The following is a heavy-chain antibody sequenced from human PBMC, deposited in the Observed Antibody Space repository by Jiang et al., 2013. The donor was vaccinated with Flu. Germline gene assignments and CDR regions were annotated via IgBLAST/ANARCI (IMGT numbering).Heavy chain of an antibody. CDR1: GFTVSTNY. CDR2: IYSGGRT. J-gene: IGHJ4*02. Sequence: VQLVESGGGLVQPGGSLRLSCAASGFTVSTNYMSWVRQAPGKGLEWVSIIYSGGRTDYAESVKGRFTISRDNSKNTLYLQMNSLRADDTAVYYCARGHNISPTFFDYWGQGTLVTVSS. CDR3: ARGHNISPTFFDY. V-gene: IGHV3-66*01. D-gene: IGHD1-14*01.